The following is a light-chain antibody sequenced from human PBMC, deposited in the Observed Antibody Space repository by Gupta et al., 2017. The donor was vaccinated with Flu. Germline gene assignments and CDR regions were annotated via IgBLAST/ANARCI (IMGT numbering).Light chain of an antibody. J-gene: IGLJ3*02. CDR2: GHN. CDR3: AAWDDSLNGLV. CDR1: TSNIGSTT. V-gene: IGLV1-44*01. Sequence: QSVVTQPPSASGSPGQTVTISCSGSTSNIGSTTVNWYQQRPGTTPKLLSYGHNQRPSGVPDRFSGSKSGTSASLAISGLQAEDEADYYCAAWDDSLNGLVFGGGTKLTVL.